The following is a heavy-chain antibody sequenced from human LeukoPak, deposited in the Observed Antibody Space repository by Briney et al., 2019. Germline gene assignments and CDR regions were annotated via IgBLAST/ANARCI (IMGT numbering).Heavy chain of an antibody. CDR3: ARGGTVGGDGLDY. CDR2: ISSSSSTI. D-gene: IGHD2-21*02. J-gene: IGHJ4*02. CDR1: GFTFSSYS. V-gene: IGHV3-48*04. Sequence: QPGGSLRLSCAASGFTFSSYSMNWVRQAPGKGLEWVSYISSSSSTIYYADSVKGRFTISRDNAKNSLYLQMNSLRAEDTAVYYCARGGTVGGDGLDYWGQGTLVTVSS.